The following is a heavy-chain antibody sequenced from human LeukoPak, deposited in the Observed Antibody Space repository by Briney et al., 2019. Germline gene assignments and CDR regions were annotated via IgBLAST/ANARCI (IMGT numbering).Heavy chain of an antibody. J-gene: IGHJ4*02. CDR3: ARDYCSSTSCYPDY. V-gene: IGHV3-74*01. CDR1: GFTFSSYG. D-gene: IGHD2-2*01. CDR2: INTDGSSA. Sequence: SGGSLRLSCAASGFTFSSYGMSWVRQAPGKGLVWVSRINTDGSSASYADSVKGRFTISRDNAKNTLYLQMNSLRAEDTAVYYCARDYCSSTSCYPDYWGQGTLVTVSS.